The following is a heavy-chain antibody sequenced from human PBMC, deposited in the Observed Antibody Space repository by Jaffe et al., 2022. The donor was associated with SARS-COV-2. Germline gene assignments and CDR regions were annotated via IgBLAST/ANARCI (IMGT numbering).Heavy chain of an antibody. CDR3: AHAYSSGTMVSRTYYYGMDV. D-gene: IGHD6-19*01. Sequence: QITLKESGPTLVKPTQTLTLTCTFSGFSLSTSGVGVGWIRQPPGKALEWLALIYWDDDKRYSPSLKSRLTITKDTSKNQVVLTMTNMDPVDTATYYCAHAYSSGTMVSRTYYYGMDVWGQGTTVTVSS. CDR1: GFSLSTSGVG. J-gene: IGHJ6*02. V-gene: IGHV2-5*02. CDR2: IYWDDDK.